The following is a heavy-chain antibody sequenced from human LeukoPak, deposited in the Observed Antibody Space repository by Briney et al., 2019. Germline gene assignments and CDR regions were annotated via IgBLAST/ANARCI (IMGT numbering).Heavy chain of an antibody. D-gene: IGHD5-18*01. CDR2: ISGSGGST. V-gene: IGHV3-23*01. CDR3: AKDQGYSYGLNWFDP. Sequence: GGSLRLSCAASGFTFSSYGMSWVRQAPGKGLEWVSAISGSGGSTYYADSVKGRFTISRDNSKNTLYLQMNSLRAEDTAVYYCAKDQGYSYGLNWFDPWGQGTLVTVSS. CDR1: GFTFSSYG. J-gene: IGHJ5*02.